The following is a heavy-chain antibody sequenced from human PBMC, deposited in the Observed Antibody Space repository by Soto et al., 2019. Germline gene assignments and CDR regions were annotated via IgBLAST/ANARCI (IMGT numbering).Heavy chain of an antibody. CDR1: GGTFSSYA. V-gene: IGHV1-69*01. Sequence: QVQLVQSGAEVKKPGSSVKVSCKASGGTFSSYAISWVRQAPGQGLEWMGGIIPIFGTANYAQKFQGRVTITADGSTSTAYMELSRLRSEDTAVYYCARDRDAVKDDAFDIWGQGTMVTVSS. CDR2: IIPIFGTA. D-gene: IGHD3-10*01. CDR3: ARDRDAVKDDAFDI. J-gene: IGHJ3*02.